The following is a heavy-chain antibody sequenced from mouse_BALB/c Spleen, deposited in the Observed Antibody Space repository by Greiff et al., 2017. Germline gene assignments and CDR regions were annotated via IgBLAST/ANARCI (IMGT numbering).Heavy chain of an antibody. Sequence: QVQLQQSGAELAKPGASVKMSCKASGYTFTSYWMHWVKQRPGQGLEWIGYINPSTGYTEYNQKFKDKATLTADKSSSTAYMQLSSLTSEDSAVYYCARWWNYFDYWGQGTTLTVSS. D-gene: IGHD1-1*02. CDR3: ARWWNYFDY. CDR2: INPSTGYT. V-gene: IGHV1-7*01. J-gene: IGHJ2*01. CDR1: GYTFTSYW.